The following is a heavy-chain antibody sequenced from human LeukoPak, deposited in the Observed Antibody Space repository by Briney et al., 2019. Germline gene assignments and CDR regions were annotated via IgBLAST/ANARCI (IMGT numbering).Heavy chain of an antibody. Sequence: PSETLSLTCAVSGGSISRYYWSWIRQPAGKGLEWIGRIYSNGTTFYNPSLKSRVTVSLDTSKNEVSLKVNSVTAADTAVYYCARDPGSYYYYYMDVWGKGTTVTVSS. V-gene: IGHV4-4*07. J-gene: IGHJ6*03. D-gene: IGHD2-15*01. CDR1: GGSISRYY. CDR2: IYSNGTT. CDR3: ARDPGSYYYYYMDV.